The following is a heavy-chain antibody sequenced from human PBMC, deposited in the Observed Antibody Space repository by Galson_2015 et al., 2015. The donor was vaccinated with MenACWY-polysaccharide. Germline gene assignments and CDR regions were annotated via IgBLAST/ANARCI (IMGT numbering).Heavy chain of an antibody. CDR3: ARDSHYNSLDY. CDR2: IKEDGSVK. CDR1: GFTFSSSW. D-gene: IGHD1-1*01. Sequence: SLRLSCAVSGFTFSSSWMTWVRQAPGKGLEWVANIKEDGSVKDYVDSVRGRFTISRDNALNSVYLQVDSLRAEDTAVYYCARDSHYNSLDYWGQGTLVAVSP. J-gene: IGHJ4*02. V-gene: IGHV3-7*01.